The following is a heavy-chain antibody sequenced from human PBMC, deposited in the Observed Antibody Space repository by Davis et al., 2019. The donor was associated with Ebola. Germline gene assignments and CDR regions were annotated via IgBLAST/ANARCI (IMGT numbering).Heavy chain of an antibody. Sequence: SETLSLTCTVSGGSISNGDYSWSWIRQPPGKGLEWIGYIHHSGGTYYNPSLKSRLTISVDTSKNQFSLRLNSVTAADTATYYCAGDDLTGLMDSWGQGTLVTVSS. CDR1: GGSISNGDYS. V-gene: IGHV4-30-4*08. D-gene: IGHD2-8*02. CDR3: AGDDLTGLMDS. CDR2: IHHSGGT. J-gene: IGHJ4*02.